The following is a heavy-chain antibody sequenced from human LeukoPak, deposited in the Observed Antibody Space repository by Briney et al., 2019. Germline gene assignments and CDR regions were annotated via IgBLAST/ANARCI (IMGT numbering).Heavy chain of an antibody. V-gene: IGHV4-30-2*01. D-gene: IGHD1-26*01. CDR1: GGSISSGGYY. J-gene: IGHJ4*02. CDR2: IYHSGST. Sequence: SETLSLTCTVSGGSISSGGYYWSWIRQPPGKGLEWIGYIYHSGSTYYNPSLKSRVTISVDRSKNQFSLKLSSVTAADTAVYYCAKESYSGSYSYWGQGTLVTVSS. CDR3: AKESYSGSYSY.